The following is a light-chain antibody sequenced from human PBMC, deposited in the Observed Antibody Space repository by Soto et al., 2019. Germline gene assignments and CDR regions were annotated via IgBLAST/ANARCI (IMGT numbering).Light chain of an antibody. CDR3: AAWDDSLYAPV. CDR1: RSNIGSNT. Sequence: QSVLTQPPSASGTPGRRVTISCSGSRSNIGSNTVNWYQQLPGTAPKLLIYSDNQRPSGVLDRFSGSKSGSSASLAISGLQSEDEADYYCAAWDDSLYAPVFGRGTKLTVL. V-gene: IGLV1-44*01. J-gene: IGLJ3*02. CDR2: SDN.